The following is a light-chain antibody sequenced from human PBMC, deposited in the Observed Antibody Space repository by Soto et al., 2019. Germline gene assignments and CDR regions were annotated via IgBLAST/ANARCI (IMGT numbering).Light chain of an antibody. Sequence: EIVMTHSPATLSVSPGARATLSCRASQSVSSNLAWYQQKPGQAPRLLIYCSSTRATGIPARFSGSGSGTEFTLTISSLQSEDVAVYYCQQYNNWPRTFGQGPKVEIK. CDR3: QQYNNWPRT. V-gene: IGKV3-15*01. CDR1: QSVSSN. CDR2: CSS. J-gene: IGKJ1*01.